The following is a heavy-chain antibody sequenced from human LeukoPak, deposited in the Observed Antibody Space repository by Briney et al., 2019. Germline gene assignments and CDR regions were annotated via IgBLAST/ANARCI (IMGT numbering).Heavy chain of an antibody. CDR1: GFTFSSYA. V-gene: IGHV3-23*01. Sequence: GGFLRFSCAASGFTFSSYAMSWVRQAPGKGLEWVSLISGSGGSTYYADSVKGRFTISRDNSKNTLYLQMNSLRAEDTAVFYCAKDRDDYVWGSYLGAFDIWGQGTMVTVSS. CDR2: ISGSGGST. CDR3: AKDRDDYVWGSYLGAFDI. J-gene: IGHJ3*02. D-gene: IGHD3-16*01.